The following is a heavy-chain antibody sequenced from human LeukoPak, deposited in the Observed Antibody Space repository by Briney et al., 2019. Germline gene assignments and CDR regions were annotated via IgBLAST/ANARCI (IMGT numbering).Heavy chain of an antibody. Sequence: VASVKVSCKASGYTFTSYYMHWVRQAPGQGLEWMGIINPSGGSTSYAQKFQGRVTMTRDMSTSTVYMELSSLRSEDTAVYYCARDGSYYYGSGRETYYYYYYMDVWGKGTTVTVSS. CDR3: ARDGSYYYGSGRETYYYYYYMDV. D-gene: IGHD3-10*01. J-gene: IGHJ6*03. CDR1: GYTFTSYY. CDR2: INPSGGST. V-gene: IGHV1-46*01.